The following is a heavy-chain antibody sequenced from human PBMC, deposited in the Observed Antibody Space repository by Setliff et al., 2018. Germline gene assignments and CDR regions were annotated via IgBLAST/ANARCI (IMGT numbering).Heavy chain of an antibody. Sequence: ETLSLTCTVSGGSISSGYIWGWIRQPPGKGLEWVGNIGHTGSINYNPSLNGRVTISADTSKNQFSLTLTSVTAADTAVYYCARVGDRDGYSFLLDYWGQGTPVTVSS. J-gene: IGHJ4*02. D-gene: IGHD3-10*01. CDR3: ARVGDRDGYSFLLDY. CDR2: IGHTGSI. CDR1: GGSISSGYI. V-gene: IGHV4-38-2*02.